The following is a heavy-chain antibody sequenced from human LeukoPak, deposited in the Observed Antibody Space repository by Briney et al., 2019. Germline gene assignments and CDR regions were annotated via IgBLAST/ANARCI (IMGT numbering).Heavy chain of an antibody. J-gene: IGHJ3*02. CDR3: ARDPSSWDAFDI. CDR2: IYYSGST. CDR1: GGSFSGYY. D-gene: IGHD6-13*01. Sequence: SETLSLTCAVYGGSFSGYYWSWIRQPPGKGLEWIGYIYYSGSTNYNPSLMSRVTISVDTSKNQFSLKLNSVTAADTAVYYCARDPSSWDAFDIWGQGTMVTVSS. V-gene: IGHV4-59*01.